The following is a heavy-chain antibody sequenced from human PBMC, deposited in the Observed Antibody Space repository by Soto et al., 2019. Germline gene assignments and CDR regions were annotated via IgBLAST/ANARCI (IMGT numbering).Heavy chain of an antibody. D-gene: IGHD1-1*01. J-gene: IGHJ5*02. V-gene: IGHV4-59*01. CDR2: IYYSGST. CDR3: ARDVWNDFSFDP. Sequence: QVQLQESGPGLVKPSETLSLTCTVSGGSISSYYWSWIRQPPGKGLEWIGYIYYSGSTNYNPSLKSRVTISVDTSKNQFSLKLSSVTAADTAVYYCARDVWNDFSFDPWGQGTLVTVSS. CDR1: GGSISSYY.